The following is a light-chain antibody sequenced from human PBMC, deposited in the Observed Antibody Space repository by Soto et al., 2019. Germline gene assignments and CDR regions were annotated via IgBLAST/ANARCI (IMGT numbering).Light chain of an antibody. Sequence: QSVLTQPPSASGTPGQRVTISCSGSSSNIGSNTVNWYQQLPGTAPKLLIYSNNQRPSGVPDRFSGSKSGTSASLAISGLQSEGEADYYCAAWDDSLNGYVFGTGTKVT. V-gene: IGLV1-44*01. CDR3: AAWDDSLNGYV. J-gene: IGLJ1*01. CDR2: SNN. CDR1: SSNIGSNT.